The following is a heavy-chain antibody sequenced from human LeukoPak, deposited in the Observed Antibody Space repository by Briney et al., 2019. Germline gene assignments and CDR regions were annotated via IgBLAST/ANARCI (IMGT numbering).Heavy chain of an antibody. CDR3: ARDSSGYYYYYYGVDV. J-gene: IGHJ6*02. D-gene: IGHD3-22*01. CDR2: IKQDGSEK. V-gene: IGHV3-7*01. Sequence: GGSLGLSCAASGFTFSNYWMSWVRQAPGKGLEWVANIKQDGSEKYYVDSVKGRFTISRDNAKNSLYLQMNSLRAEDTAVYYCARDSSGYYYYYYGVDVWGQGTTVTVSS. CDR1: GFTFSNYW.